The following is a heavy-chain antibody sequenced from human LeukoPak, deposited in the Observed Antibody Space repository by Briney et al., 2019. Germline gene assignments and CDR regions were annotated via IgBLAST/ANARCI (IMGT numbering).Heavy chain of an antibody. D-gene: IGHD3-10*01. CDR1: GFTFSSYN. Sequence: GGSLRLSCAASGFTFSSYNMNWVRQAPGKGLEWVSSITSSSNYIYYADSLKGRFTISRDNAKNSLYLQMNSLRAEDTTVYCCARDCWDYGSGSYCGIDYWGQGTLVTVSS. CDR2: ITSSSNYI. CDR3: ARDCWDYGSGSYCGIDY. J-gene: IGHJ4*02. V-gene: IGHV3-21*03.